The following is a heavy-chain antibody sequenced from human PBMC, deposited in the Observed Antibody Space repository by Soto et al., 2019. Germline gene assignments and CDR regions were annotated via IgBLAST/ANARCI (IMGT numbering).Heavy chain of an antibody. J-gene: IGHJ3*01. CDR3: ARSLPGTYGAFDL. D-gene: IGHD1-7*01. CDR2: ISGDGSST. Sequence: GGSLRLSCAASECSFRSYWMHWVRQSPGKGLVWVSRISGDGSSTTYADSVRGRFTISRDNAKNTVYLQMDSLRAEDTAVYYCARSLPGTYGAFDLWGQGTRVTVS. CDR1: ECSFRSYW. V-gene: IGHV3-74*01.